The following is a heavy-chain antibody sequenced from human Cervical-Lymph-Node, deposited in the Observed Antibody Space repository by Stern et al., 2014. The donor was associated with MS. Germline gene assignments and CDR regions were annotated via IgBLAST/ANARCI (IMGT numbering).Heavy chain of an antibody. Sequence: QVQLVQSGPGLVKPSQTLSLTCTVSGGSISSGDYYWSWIRQPPGKGLEWIGYIYYSGSTYYNPSLKSRVTISVDTSKNQFSLKLSSVTAADTAVYYCARGRRGSSSSFNYWGQGTLVTVSS. D-gene: IGHD6-6*01. V-gene: IGHV4-30-4*01. CDR3: ARGRRGSSSSFNY. J-gene: IGHJ4*02. CDR2: IYYSGST. CDR1: GGSISSGDYY.